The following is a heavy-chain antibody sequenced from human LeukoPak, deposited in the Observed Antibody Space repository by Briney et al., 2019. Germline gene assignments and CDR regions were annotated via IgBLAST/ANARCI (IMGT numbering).Heavy chain of an antibody. CDR2: MNPDSGDT. CDR1: GYYFNDSD. Sequence: GASVKVSCKASGYYFNDSDINWVRQATGQGLEWMGWMNPDSGDTGYAQKFQGRLTITRHMSSTTAYMELSRLRSDDTAVYYCTRGWDYWGQGTRVTVSS. CDR3: TRGWDY. V-gene: IGHV1-8*03. J-gene: IGHJ4*02.